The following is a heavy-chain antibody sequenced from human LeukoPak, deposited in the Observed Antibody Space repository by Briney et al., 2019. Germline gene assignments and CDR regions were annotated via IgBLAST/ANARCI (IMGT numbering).Heavy chain of an antibody. D-gene: IGHD6-25*01. CDR1: GFPFSSYG. V-gene: IGHV3-30*03. J-gene: IGHJ4*02. Sequence: GGSLRLSCAASGFPFSSYGMHWVRQAPGKGLEWVTFISYHGSDIYYGDSVKGRFTVSRDNSKNAVYLQMNTLTDDDTAVYYCARDRGGVSYFDSWGQGTLVTVSS. CDR3: ARDRGGVSYFDS. CDR2: ISYHGSDI.